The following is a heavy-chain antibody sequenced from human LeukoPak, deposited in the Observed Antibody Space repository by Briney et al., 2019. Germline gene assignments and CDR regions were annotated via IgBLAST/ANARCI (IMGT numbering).Heavy chain of an antibody. V-gene: IGHV3-21*01. CDR3: ARTYYYDSSGYYSPDHFDY. Sequence: GGSLRLSCAASGFTFSSYSMNWVRQAPGKGLEWVSSISSSSSYIYYADSVKGRFTISRDNAKNSLYLQMNSLGAEDTAVYYCARTYYYDSSGYYSPDHFDYWGQGTLVTVSS. CDR1: GFTFSSYS. D-gene: IGHD3-22*01. CDR2: ISSSSSYI. J-gene: IGHJ4*02.